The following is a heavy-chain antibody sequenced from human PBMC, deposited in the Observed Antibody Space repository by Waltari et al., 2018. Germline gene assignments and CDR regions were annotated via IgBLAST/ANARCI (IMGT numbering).Heavy chain of an antibody. D-gene: IGHD2-2*03. CDR2: IYHDGTT. V-gene: IGHV4-38-2*01. CDR1: AYSINSGFY. J-gene: IGHJ4*02. Sequence: HVNLQDSGPGLLKASETLSLTCGVSAYSINSGFYWRWIRQPPGKGLGWVATIYHDGTTYYNPSLKSRATISMDTSKNHFSLKLQSVTAADTAVYYCTRQVLGYCTSAACRRLESWGQGTLVTVSS. CDR3: TRQVLGYCTSAACRRLES.